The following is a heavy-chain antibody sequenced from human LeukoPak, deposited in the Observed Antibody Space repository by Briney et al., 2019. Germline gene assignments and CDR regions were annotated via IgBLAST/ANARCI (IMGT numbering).Heavy chain of an antibody. CDR1: GFTFDDYA. J-gene: IGHJ4*02. V-gene: IGHV3-9*01. D-gene: IGHD6-13*01. CDR3: AKDGYSSSWSRYFDY. CDR2: ISWNSGSI. Sequence: PGRSLRLSCAASGFTFDDYAMHWVRQAPGKGLEWVSGISWNSGSIGYADSVKGRFTISRDDAKNSLYLQMNSLRAEDTALYYCAKDGYSSSWSRYFDYWGQGTLVTVSS.